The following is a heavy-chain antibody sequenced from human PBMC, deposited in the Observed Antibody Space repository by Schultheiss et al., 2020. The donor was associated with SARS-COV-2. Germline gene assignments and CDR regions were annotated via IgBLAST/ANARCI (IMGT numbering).Heavy chain of an antibody. CDR2: ISGSGGST. CDR3: ARASSYYYMDV. J-gene: IGHJ6*03. CDR1: GFTFDDYA. Sequence: GGSLRLSCAASGFTFDDYAMHWVRQAPGKGLEWVSAISGSGGSTYYADSVKGRFTISRDNSKNTLYLQMNSLRAEDTAVYYCARASSYYYMDVWGKGTTVTVSS. V-gene: IGHV3-23*01.